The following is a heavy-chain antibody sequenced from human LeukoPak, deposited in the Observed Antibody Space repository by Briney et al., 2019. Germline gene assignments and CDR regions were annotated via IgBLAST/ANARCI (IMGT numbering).Heavy chain of an antibody. D-gene: IGHD3-22*01. J-gene: IGHJ4*02. CDR3: ASLDYFDSSDYGDY. CDR1: GFTFNNYA. Sequence: PGGSLRLSCAASGFTFNNYAMSWVRQARGKGLEWVSAISGSGGSTYYTDSVTGRFTISRDNSKNTLYLQMNSLRAEDTALYYCASLDYFDSSDYGDYWGQGTLVTVSS. V-gene: IGHV3-23*01. CDR2: ISGSGGST.